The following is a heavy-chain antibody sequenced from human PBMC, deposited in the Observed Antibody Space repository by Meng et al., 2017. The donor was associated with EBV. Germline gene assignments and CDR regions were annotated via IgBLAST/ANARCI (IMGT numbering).Heavy chain of an antibody. CDR2: FLPTLGAP. CDR1: GGPFRNYA. V-gene: IGHV1-69*01. CDR3: ASESGRGYTPDY. J-gene: IGHJ4*02. Sequence: QVQWVQSAAEVKKPGSSVKVSCKTSGGPFRNYAISWVRQAPGQGLGWLGGFLPTLGAPNYAQKFHGRVSITADESTSTHYMDLSSLRSEDTAVYYCASESGRGYTPDYWGQGTLVTVSS. D-gene: IGHD3-10*01.